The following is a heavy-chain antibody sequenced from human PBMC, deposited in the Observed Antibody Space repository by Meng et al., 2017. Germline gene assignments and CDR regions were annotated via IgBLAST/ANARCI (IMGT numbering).Heavy chain of an antibody. D-gene: IGHD2-21*01. Sequence: QVQLQESGPGLVKPSQTLSLTCTDLVGSISGGDYYWSWIRQPPGKGLEWIGYIHFSGSTYYNPSLNSRITISVDMSRNQFSLRLTSVTSADMAVYYCARVNSDCGGVMCYKGWFDPWGQGTLVTVSS. CDR3: ARVNSDCGGVMCYKGWFDP. V-gene: IGHV4-30-4*01. CDR2: IHFSGST. CDR1: VGSISGGDYY. J-gene: IGHJ5*02.